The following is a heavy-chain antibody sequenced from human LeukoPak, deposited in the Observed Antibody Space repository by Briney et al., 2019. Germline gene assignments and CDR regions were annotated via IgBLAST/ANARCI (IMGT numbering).Heavy chain of an antibody. Sequence: VASVKVSCKASGYTFTGYYMHWVRQAPGQGLEWMGWINPNSGGTNYAQKFQGRVTMTRDTSISTAYMELSRLRSDDTAVYYCARGDAAALYYYHYMDVWGKGTTVTVSS. CDR1: GYTFTGYY. V-gene: IGHV1-2*02. D-gene: IGHD6-13*01. CDR2: INPNSGGT. CDR3: ARGDAAALYYYHYMDV. J-gene: IGHJ6*03.